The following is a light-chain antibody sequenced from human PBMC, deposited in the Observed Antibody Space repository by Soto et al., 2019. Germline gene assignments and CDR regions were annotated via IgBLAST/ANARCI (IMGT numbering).Light chain of an antibody. CDR2: SND. CDR3: EAWDDSLYGAV. Sequence: QSVLTQPPAASGTPGQRVTISCSGSSSNIGTNTVNWYQQLPGTAPKLLIYSNDLRPSGVPDRFSGSKSGTSASLAIGGLQSEDEADYYCEAWDDSLYGAVFGGGTKLTVL. V-gene: IGLV1-44*01. CDR1: SSNIGTNT. J-gene: IGLJ2*01.